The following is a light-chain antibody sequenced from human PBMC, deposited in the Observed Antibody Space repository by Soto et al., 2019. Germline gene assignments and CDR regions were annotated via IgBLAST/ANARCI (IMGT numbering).Light chain of an antibody. V-gene: IGKV3-20*01. CDR1: QSVSCSE. CDR2: GAS. Sequence: EIVLTRSPGTLSLSPGERATLSCRASQSVSCSELAWYQQKPDQAPRLLVYGASSRATGIPDRFSGSGSGTDFTLTISRLEPEDFAVYYCQQYGSSPPLPFGGGTKVEIK. J-gene: IGKJ4*01. CDR3: QQYGSSPPLP.